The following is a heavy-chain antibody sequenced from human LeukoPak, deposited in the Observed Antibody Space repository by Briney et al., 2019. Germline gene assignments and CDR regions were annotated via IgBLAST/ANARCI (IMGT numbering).Heavy chain of an antibody. Sequence: SETLSLTCTVSGGSIISNSYYWGWIRQPPGKGLEWIGSIYYSGSTYYNPSLKSRVTISVDTSKNQFSLKLSSVTAADTAVYYCARLGGVYCDYVWGSYRPTHFDYWGQGTLVTVSS. V-gene: IGHV4-39*01. J-gene: IGHJ4*02. D-gene: IGHD3-16*02. CDR2: IYYSGST. CDR1: GGSIISNSYY. CDR3: ARLGGVYCDYVWGSYRPTHFDY.